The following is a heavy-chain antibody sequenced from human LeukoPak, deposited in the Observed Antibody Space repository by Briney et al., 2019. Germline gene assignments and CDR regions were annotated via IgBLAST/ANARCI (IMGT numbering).Heavy chain of an antibody. CDR3: ARRLVDSGASQVSDD. D-gene: IGHD2-15*01. V-gene: IGHV4-34*01. J-gene: IGHJ4*02. CDR1: GGSFSGYY. Sequence: PSETLSLTCAVYGGSFSGYYWSWIRQPPAKGLEWIGEINDSGSVNCNPSLKNRVTLSVDTSKNQFSLRLSSVAAADTAVYYCARRLVDSGASQVSDDWGQGTLVTVSS. CDR2: INDSGSV.